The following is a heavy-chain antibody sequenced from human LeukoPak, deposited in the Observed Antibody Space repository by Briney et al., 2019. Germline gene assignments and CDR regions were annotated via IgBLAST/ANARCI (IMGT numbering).Heavy chain of an antibody. D-gene: IGHD3-22*01. CDR3: ATAAIGPPGRGYYDSSGYNDAFDI. V-gene: IGHV1-24*01. CDR1: GYTLTELS. Sequence: GASVKVSCKVSGYTLTELSMHWVRQAPGKGLEWMGWISAYNGNTNYAQKLQGRVTMTEDTSTDTAYMELSSLRSEDTAVYYCATAAIGPPGRGYYDSSGYNDAFDIWGQGTMVTVSS. CDR2: ISAYNGNT. J-gene: IGHJ3*02.